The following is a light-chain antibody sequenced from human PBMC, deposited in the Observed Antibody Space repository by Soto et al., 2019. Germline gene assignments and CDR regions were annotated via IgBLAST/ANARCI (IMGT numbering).Light chain of an antibody. Sequence: QAVVTQPPSASGNPGQRLTISCSGSTSNILRNYVYWYRQLPGTAPRLLISMNDQRPSGVPDRFSGSKSGTSASLAISGLRSEDEADYYCASWDDSLSGDVFGTGTQLTVL. CDR3: ASWDDSLSGDV. CDR1: TSNILRNY. V-gene: IGLV1-47*01. CDR2: MND. J-gene: IGLJ1*01.